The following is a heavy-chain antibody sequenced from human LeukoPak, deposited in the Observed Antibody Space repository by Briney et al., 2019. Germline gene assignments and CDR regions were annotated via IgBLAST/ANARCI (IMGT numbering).Heavy chain of an antibody. J-gene: IGHJ6*04. Sequence: GGSLRHSRAASGFAFSRYAMHWVRQTTGRGLEWVSAIGTAGDTNYPATVQGRFTISRENAKNSFYLQMSSLRAEDTAVYYCTKSSAALGTCGGYSLDFFGMDGGGEGTTVAVSS. V-gene: IGHV3-13*01. CDR3: TKSSAALGTCGGYSLDFFGMDG. CDR2: IGTAGDT. D-gene: IGHD2-21*01. CDR1: GFAFSRYA.